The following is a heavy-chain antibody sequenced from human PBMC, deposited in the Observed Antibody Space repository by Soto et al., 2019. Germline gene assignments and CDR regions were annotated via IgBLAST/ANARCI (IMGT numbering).Heavy chain of an antibody. Sequence: EVQLVESGGGLVQPGRSLRLSCAASGFTFDDYAMHWVRQAPGKGLEWVSGSWNSGSIGYADSVKGRFTISSDNADNSLYLQMHSLRAEDTALYYCAKAGFWSGYYSLVDYWGQGTLVTVSS. CDR2: SWNSGSI. CDR1: GFTFDDYA. D-gene: IGHD3-3*01. CDR3: AKAGFWSGYYSLVDY. V-gene: IGHV3-9*01. J-gene: IGHJ4*02.